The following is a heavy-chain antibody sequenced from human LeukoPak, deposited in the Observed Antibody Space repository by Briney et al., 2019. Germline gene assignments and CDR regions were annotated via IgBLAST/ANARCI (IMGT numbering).Heavy chain of an antibody. V-gene: IGHV3-33*01. J-gene: IGHJ4*02. CDR3: ARVNNGDYHNDY. D-gene: IGHD4-17*01. CDR2: IWYDGSNK. CDR1: GFTFSSYG. Sequence: GRSLRLSCAASGFTFSSYGMHWVRQAPGKGLEWVAVIWYDGSNKYYADSVKGRFTISRDNSKNTLYLQMNSLRAEDTAVYYCARVNNGDYHNDYWGQGTLVTVSS.